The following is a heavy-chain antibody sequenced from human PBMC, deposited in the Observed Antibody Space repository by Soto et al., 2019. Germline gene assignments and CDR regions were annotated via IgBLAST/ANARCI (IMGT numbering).Heavy chain of an antibody. CDR2: IYPADSDT. Sequence: PGESLEISCRASRYSFTNYWIGWVRQIPGKGLEWMGIIYPADSDTKYGPSFQGQVTISVDKSISTAYLQWSSLKASDSAMYYCARVQVGSIIDYWGQGTLVTVSS. CDR3: ARVQVGSIIDY. J-gene: IGHJ4*02. CDR1: RYSFTNYW. V-gene: IGHV5-51*01. D-gene: IGHD1-26*01.